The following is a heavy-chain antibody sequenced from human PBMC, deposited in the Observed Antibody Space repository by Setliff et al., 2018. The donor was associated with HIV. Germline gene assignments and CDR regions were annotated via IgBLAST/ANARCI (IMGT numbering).Heavy chain of an antibody. J-gene: IGHJ4*02. V-gene: IGHV1-2*02. Sequence: ASVKVSCKASGYTFTGYYMHWVRQAPGQGLEWMGWINPNSGGTTYAQKFQGRVTMTRDTSISTAYMEVSRLRSDDTAVYYCARHDSGGYYSLDYWGQGTLVTVSS. CDR3: ARHDSGGYYSLDY. CDR1: GYTFTGYY. D-gene: IGHD3-22*01. CDR2: INPNSGGT.